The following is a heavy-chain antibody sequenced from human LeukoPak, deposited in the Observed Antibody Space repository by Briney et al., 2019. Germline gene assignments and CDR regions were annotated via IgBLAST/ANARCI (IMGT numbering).Heavy chain of an antibody. CDR3: ARVVVVSFDY. Sequence: GGSLRLSCAASGFTVSSNEMSWVRQAPGKGLEWVANIKQDGSEKYYVDSVKGRFTISRDNAKNSLYLQMNSLRVDDTAVYYCARVVVVSFDYWGQGTLVTVSS. CDR2: IKQDGSEK. V-gene: IGHV3-7*01. D-gene: IGHD3-22*01. J-gene: IGHJ4*02. CDR1: GFTVSSNE.